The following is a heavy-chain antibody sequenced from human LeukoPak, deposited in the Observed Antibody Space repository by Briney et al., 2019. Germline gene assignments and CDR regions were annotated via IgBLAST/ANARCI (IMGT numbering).Heavy chain of an antibody. J-gene: IGHJ5*02. CDR2: ILPIFGTA. D-gene: IGHD2-15*01. CDR1: GGTFSNYA. V-gene: IGHV1-69*13. Sequence: ASVKVSCKASGGTFSNYAISWVRQAPGQGLEWMGGILPIFGTANYAQKFQGRVTITADESTSTAYMELNRLRSEDTAVYYCAREAVVVVAARGWFDPWGQGTLVTVSS. CDR3: AREAVVVVAARGWFDP.